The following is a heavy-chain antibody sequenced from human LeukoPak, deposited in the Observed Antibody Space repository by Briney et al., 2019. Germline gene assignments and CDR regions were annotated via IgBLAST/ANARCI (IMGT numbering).Heavy chain of an antibody. CDR2: ISSSGSRT. D-gene: IGHD6-13*01. CDR1: GFTFSTYA. J-gene: IGHJ1*01. CDR3: AKESGSRSYGAYFPH. V-gene: IGHV3-23*01. Sequence: GGSLRLSCAASGFTFSTYALGWVRQAPGKGLEWVSEISSSGSRTYYADSVKGRFTISRDNSKSTLYLQMNSLRAEDTAVYYCAKESGSRSYGAYFPHWGQGTLVTVSS.